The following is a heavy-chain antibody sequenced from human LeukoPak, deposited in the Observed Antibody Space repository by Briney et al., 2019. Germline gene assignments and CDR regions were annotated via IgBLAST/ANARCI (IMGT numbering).Heavy chain of an antibody. V-gene: IGHV4-4*09. Sequence: SETLSLTCTVAGGSISSQYWSWIRQSPGKGLEWIGYIDPTGLTSYNPSLNSRVTISQDTSKNQFSLKVRSVTTADTAVYFRARQTPYHGNHYFDYWGQGTLVTVSS. CDR3: ARQTPYHGNHYFDY. J-gene: IGHJ4*02. CDR1: GGSISSQY. CDR2: IDPTGLT. D-gene: IGHD1-14*01.